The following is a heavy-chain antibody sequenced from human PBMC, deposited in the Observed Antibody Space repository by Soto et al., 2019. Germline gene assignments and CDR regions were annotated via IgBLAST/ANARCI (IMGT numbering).Heavy chain of an antibody. CDR3: ARLTGGTYLSFYYYIGV. CDR2: IYYSGTT. CDR1: GGSISGYY. D-gene: IGHD2-8*02. Sequence: SETLSLTCTVSGGSISGYYWSWIRQPPGKGLEWIGYIYYSGTTNYDPSLKSRVTMSVDTSKNQFSLKLSSVTAADTAVYYCARLTGGTYLSFYYYIGVWGKGTTVTV. J-gene: IGHJ6*03. V-gene: IGHV4-59*01.